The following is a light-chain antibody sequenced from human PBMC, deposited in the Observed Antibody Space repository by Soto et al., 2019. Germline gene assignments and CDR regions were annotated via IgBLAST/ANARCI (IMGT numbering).Light chain of an antibody. CDR3: QQFNHWPRT. CDR2: GAS. V-gene: IGKV3-15*01. J-gene: IGKJ1*01. Sequence: ETVMTQSPATLSMSPGERATLSCRASQSVSSNLAWYQLKPGQAPRLLIYGASTRATGIPDRFSGSGSGTEFTLTISSLQSEDFAVYCCQQFNHWPRTFGQGTKVEIK. CDR1: QSVSSN.